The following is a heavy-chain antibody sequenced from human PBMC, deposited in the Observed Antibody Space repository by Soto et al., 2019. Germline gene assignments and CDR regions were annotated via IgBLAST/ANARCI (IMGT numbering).Heavy chain of an antibody. J-gene: IGHJ5*02. CDR2: IIPIFGTA. D-gene: IGHD2-2*01. Sequence: GASVKVSCKASGGTFSSYAISWVRQAPGQGLEWMGGIIPIFGTANYAQKFQGRVTITADESTSTAYTELSSLRSEDTAVYYCARELVGGLGYCSSTSCHNWFDPWGQGTLVTVSS. CDR1: GGTFSSYA. CDR3: ARELVGGLGYCSSTSCHNWFDP. V-gene: IGHV1-69*13.